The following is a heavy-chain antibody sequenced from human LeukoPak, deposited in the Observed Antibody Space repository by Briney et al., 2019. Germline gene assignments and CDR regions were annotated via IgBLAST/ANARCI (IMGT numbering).Heavy chain of an antibody. CDR1: GFTFDDYA. CDR3: AKGLTAMIVVVISIDY. Sequence: GRSLRLPCAASGFTFDDYAMHWVRQAPGKGLEWVSGISWNSGSIGYADSVKGRFTISRDNAKNSLYLQMNSLRAEDTAVYYCAKGLTAMIVVVISIDYWGQGTLVTVSS. J-gene: IGHJ4*02. D-gene: IGHD3-22*01. CDR2: ISWNSGSI. V-gene: IGHV3-9*01.